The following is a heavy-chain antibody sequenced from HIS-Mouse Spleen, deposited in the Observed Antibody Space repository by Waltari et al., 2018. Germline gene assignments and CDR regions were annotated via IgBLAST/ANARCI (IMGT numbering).Heavy chain of an antibody. J-gene: IGHJ2*01. CDR2: IYYSGST. D-gene: IGHD6-13*01. CDR1: GGSIRSSSSY. Sequence: QLQLQESGPGLVKPSETLSLTGPVSGGSIRSSSSYWGGIRPPPGKGLEWIGSIYYSGSTYYNPSLKSRVTISVDTSKNQFSLKLSSVTAADTAVYYCAREIPYSSSWYDWYFDLWGRGTLVTVSS. V-gene: IGHV4-39*07. CDR3: AREIPYSSSWYDWYFDL.